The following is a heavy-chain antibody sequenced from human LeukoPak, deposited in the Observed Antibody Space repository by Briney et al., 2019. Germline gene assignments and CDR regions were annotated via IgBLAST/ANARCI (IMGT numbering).Heavy chain of an antibody. V-gene: IGHV3-33*08. Sequence: PGGSLRLPCAASGFTFSSYSMNWVRQAPGKGLEWVAVIWYDGSNKYYADSVKGRFTISRDNSKNTLYLQMNSLRAEDTAVCYCARGSRYCSSTSCYSDFDYWGQGTLVTVSS. CDR2: IWYDGSNK. CDR3: ARGSRYCSSTSCYSDFDY. D-gene: IGHD2-2*01. CDR1: GFTFSSYS. J-gene: IGHJ4*02.